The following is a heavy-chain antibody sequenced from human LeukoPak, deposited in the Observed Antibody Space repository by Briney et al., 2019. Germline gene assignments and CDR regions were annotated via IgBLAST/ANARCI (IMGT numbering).Heavy chain of an antibody. D-gene: IGHD6-13*01. CDR3: ARFPAHIAALRGARAFDI. J-gene: IGHJ3*02. V-gene: IGHV1-46*01. Sequence: ASVKVSCKASGYTFTSYYMHWVRQAPGQGLEWMGIINPSGGSTSYAQKFQGRVTMTRDTSTSTVYMELSSLRSEDTAVYYCARFPAHIAALRGARAFDIWGQGTMVTVSS. CDR1: GYTFTSYY. CDR2: INPSGGST.